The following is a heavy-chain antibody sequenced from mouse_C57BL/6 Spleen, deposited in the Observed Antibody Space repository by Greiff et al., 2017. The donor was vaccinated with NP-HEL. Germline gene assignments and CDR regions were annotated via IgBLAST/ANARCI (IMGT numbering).Heavy chain of an antibody. CDR3: TRVELGGAWFAY. V-gene: IGHV5-9-1*02. CDR2: ISSGGDYI. Sequence: DVQLVESGEGLVKPGGSLKLSCAASGFTFSSYAMSWVRQTPEKRLEWVAYISSGGDYIYYADTVKGRFTISRDNARNTLYLQMSSLKSEDTAMYYCTRVELGGAWFAYWGQGTLVTVSA. J-gene: IGHJ3*01. CDR1: GFTFSSYA. D-gene: IGHD4-1*01.